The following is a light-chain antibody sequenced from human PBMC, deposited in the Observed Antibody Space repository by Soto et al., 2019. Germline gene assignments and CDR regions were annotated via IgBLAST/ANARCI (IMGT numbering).Light chain of an antibody. J-gene: IGLJ1*01. V-gene: IGLV2-8*01. CDR1: SSDVGGYNY. CDR3: SSYAGSSNV. CDR2: EVN. Sequence: QSVLTQPPSASGSPGQSVAIFCTGTSSDVGGYNYVSWYQQRPGKAPKLMIYEVNKRPSGVPDRFSGSKSGNTASLTVSGLQAEDEADYYCSSYAGSSNVFGTGTKVTVL.